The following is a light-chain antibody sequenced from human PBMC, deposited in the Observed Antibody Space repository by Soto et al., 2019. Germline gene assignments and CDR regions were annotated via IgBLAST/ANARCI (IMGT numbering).Light chain of an antibody. Sequence: EIVLTQSPGTLSLSPGERATLSCRASQSIRSNYVAWYQQKPGQAPRLLIYDASTRATDIPARFSGSGSGTDFSLTISSLQSEDFAVYYCQQYDYWPRTFGQGTKVDIK. CDR2: DAS. V-gene: IGKV3D-15*01. J-gene: IGKJ1*01. CDR1: QSIRSN. CDR3: QQYDYWPRT.